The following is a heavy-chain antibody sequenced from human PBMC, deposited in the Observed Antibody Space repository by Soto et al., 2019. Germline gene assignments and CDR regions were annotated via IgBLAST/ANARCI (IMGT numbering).Heavy chain of an antibody. Sequence: QVQLQESGPGLVKPSQTMSLTCTVSGGSISSDGYYWSWIRQHPGKGLEWIGYIDYSGSTYYTPSLKSRVTISVDTSKNKFSLTLSSVTAADTAVYYCARGCLVPADMYYFDYWGQGTLVTVSS. V-gene: IGHV4-31*03. CDR1: GGSISSDGYY. CDR2: IDYSGST. J-gene: IGHJ4*02. CDR3: ARGCLVPADMYYFDY. D-gene: IGHD2-2*01.